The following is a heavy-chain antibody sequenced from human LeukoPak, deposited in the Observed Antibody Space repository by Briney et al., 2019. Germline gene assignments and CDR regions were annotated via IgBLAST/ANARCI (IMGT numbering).Heavy chain of an antibody. CDR1: GFTFSSYA. V-gene: IGHV3-23*01. D-gene: IGHD2-21*01. J-gene: IGHJ4*02. CDR3: AKNSGTESY. CDR2: ITASGGNT. Sequence: GGSLRLSCAASGFTFSSYAMGWVRQAPGKGLEWVSAITASGGNTYYADSVKGRFTISRDNSQNTLYLQMNSLRAEDTAIYYCAKNSGTESYWGQGTLVTVSS.